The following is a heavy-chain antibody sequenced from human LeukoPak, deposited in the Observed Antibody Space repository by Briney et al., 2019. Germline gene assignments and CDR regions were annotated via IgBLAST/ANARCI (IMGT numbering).Heavy chain of an antibody. CDR3: ARVPLNSSGWYRFDY. V-gene: IGHV4-39*07. J-gene: IGHJ4*02. D-gene: IGHD6-19*01. Sequence: SETLSLTCTVSGGSISSGSYYWGWIRQPPGKGLEWIGSIYYSGSTYYIPSLKSRVTISVDTSKNQFSLKLSSVTAADTAVYYCARVPLNSSGWYRFDYWGQGTLVTVSS. CDR1: GGSISSGSYY. CDR2: IYYSGST.